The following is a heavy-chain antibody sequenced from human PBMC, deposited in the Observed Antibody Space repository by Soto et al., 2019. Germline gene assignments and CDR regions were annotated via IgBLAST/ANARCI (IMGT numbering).Heavy chain of an antibody. CDR1: GASTVSHYH. Sequence: QVQLQESGPGLVKPSQTLSLTCSVSGASTVSHYHWTWIRQPPGKGLEWMGYIFNSGTTFYNPSLTSRLSISMDTSGNPCSLELRSVTAADTAVYYCALALGPTTGLDYWGQGTLVTVSS. CDR3: ALALGPTTGLDY. J-gene: IGHJ4*02. D-gene: IGHD1-26*01. V-gene: IGHV4-31*02. CDR2: IFNSGTT.